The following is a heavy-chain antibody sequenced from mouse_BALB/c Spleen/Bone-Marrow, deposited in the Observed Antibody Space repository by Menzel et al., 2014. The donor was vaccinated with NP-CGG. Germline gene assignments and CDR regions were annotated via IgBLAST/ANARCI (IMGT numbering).Heavy chain of an antibody. Sequence: QVQLQQSGAELATPGASVRISCKASGYSFTNYTMHWLKQRPGQGLEWIAYIVPSSAYSNYNQKFKDKATLTADRSSSTAYMQLSSMTSEDSSVFYYAAKADYDSFSVHFDYWG. CDR2: IVPSSAYS. J-gene: IGHJ2*01. CDR1: GYSFTNYT. CDR3: AAKADYDSFSVHFDY. V-gene: IGHV1-4*01. D-gene: IGHD2-3*01.